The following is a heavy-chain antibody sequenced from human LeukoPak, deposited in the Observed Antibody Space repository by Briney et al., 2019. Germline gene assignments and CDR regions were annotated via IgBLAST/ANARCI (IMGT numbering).Heavy chain of an antibody. D-gene: IGHD1-7*01. J-gene: IGHJ3*02. Sequence: ASVKVSCKASGYTFIIYYMHWVRQAPGQGLEWMGIINPSGGSTSYAQKFQGRVTMTRDTSTSTVYMELSSLRSEDTAVYYCARRTTYLNAFDIWGQGTMVTVSS. CDR1: GYTFIIYY. CDR3: ARRTTYLNAFDI. V-gene: IGHV1-46*01. CDR2: INPSGGST.